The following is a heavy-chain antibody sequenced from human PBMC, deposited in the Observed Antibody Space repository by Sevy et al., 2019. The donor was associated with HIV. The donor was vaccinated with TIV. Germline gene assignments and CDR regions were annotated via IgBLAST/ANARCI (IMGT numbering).Heavy chain of an antibody. CDR1: GYTLSELS. Sequence: ASVKVSCKVSGYTLSELSMHWVRQAPGKGLEWMGSFDPEHGEILYAQKLQGRITMTEETSTDTAYMELSSLRSEDTAVYYCATTKDYYDSSGSPFDYWGQGTLVTVSS. J-gene: IGHJ4*02. D-gene: IGHD3-22*01. V-gene: IGHV1-24*01. CDR2: FDPEHGEI. CDR3: ATTKDYYDSSGSPFDY.